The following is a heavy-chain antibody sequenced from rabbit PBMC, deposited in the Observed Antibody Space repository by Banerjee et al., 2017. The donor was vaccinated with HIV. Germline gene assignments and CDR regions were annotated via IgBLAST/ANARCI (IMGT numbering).Heavy chain of an antibody. J-gene: IGHJ6*01. D-gene: IGHD8-1*01. Sequence: QEQLVESGGGLVQPGASLTLTCTASGFTLSNYWMCWVRQAPGKGLEWIACIYTGSSGSTYYASWAKGRFTISKTSSTTVTLQMTSLTAADTATYFCARDFAGDSYYYGLDLWGQGTLVTVS. CDR3: ARDFAGDSYYYGLDL. CDR1: GFTLSNYW. V-gene: IGHV1S45*01. CDR2: IYTGSSGST.